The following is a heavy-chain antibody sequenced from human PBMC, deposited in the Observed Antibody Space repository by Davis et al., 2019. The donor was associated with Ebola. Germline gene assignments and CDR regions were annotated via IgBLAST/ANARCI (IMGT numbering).Heavy chain of an antibody. V-gene: IGHV3-23*01. CDR3: AKDIALYIIDVY. J-gene: IGHJ4*02. Sequence: GGSLRLSCAASGFSFNTYAMSWVRQAPGKGLEWVASISISGRDTYYADFVQGRFTVSRDNSKNTLYLQMDSVRAEDTAVYYCAKDIALYIIDVYWGQGTLVTVSS. CDR1: GFSFNTYA. D-gene: IGHD3-10*01. CDR2: ISISGRDT.